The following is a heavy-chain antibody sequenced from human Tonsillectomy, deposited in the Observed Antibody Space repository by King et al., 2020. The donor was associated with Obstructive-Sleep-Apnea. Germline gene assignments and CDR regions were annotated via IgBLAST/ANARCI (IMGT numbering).Heavy chain of an antibody. Sequence: VQLQQWGAGLLKPSETLSLTCAVYAGSFSDYYWSWIRQPPGKGLEWIGEITHSGSTNYNPSLKSRVTISVDMSKNQFSLKLTSVTAADTAVYYCARGSGAADVNWFDPWGQGALVTVSS. CDR2: ITHSGST. V-gene: IGHV4-34*01. CDR3: ARGSGAADVNWFDP. J-gene: IGHJ5*02. CDR1: AGSFSDYY. D-gene: IGHD6-13*01.